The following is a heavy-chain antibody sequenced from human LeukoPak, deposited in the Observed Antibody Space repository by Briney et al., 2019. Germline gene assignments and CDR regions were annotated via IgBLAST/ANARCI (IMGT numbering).Heavy chain of an antibody. D-gene: IGHD1-7*01. J-gene: IGHJ4*02. CDR1: GASISSHY. CDR3: ARELELRSEGSFDY. V-gene: IGHV4-59*11. CDR2: ISYSGTT. Sequence: SETLSLTCTVSGASISSHYRSWIRQPPGKGLEWIGYISYSGTTKYNASLKSRVTISADTSKSHFSLNLSSVTAADTAVYYCARELELRSEGSFDYWGQGTLVTVSS.